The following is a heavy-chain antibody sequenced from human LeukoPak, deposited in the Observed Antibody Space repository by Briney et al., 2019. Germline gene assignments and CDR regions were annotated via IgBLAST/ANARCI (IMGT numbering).Heavy chain of an antibody. J-gene: IGHJ4*02. V-gene: IGHV4-59*01. CDR3: ARDVGGSYYEY. Sequence: SETLSLTCTVSGGSISSYYWSWIRRPPGKGLEWIGYIYYSGSTNYNPSLKSRVTISVDTSKNQFSLKLSSVTAADTAVYYCARDVGGSYYEYWGQGTLVTVSS. D-gene: IGHD1-26*01. CDR1: GGSISSYY. CDR2: IYYSGST.